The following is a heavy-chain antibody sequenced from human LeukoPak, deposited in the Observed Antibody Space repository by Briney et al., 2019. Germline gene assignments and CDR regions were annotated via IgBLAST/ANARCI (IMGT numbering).Heavy chain of an antibody. CDR2: ISGRDSNT. CDR3: GKALANSNGVGVY. V-gene: IGHV3-23*01. Sequence: PGGSLRLSCAASGFTFSSYAMTWVRQAPGKGLEWVSSISGRDSNTYFADSVKGRFTISRDNPKSTVYLQMNSLRAEDTAIYYCGKALANSNGVGVYWGQGTQVTVSS. D-gene: IGHD2-8*01. J-gene: IGHJ4*02. CDR1: GFTFSSYA.